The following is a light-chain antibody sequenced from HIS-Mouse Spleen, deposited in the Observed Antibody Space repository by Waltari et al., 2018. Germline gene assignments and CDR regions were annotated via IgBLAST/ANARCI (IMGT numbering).Light chain of an antibody. J-gene: IGLJ1*01. CDR2: EGS. CDR1: STDVGSYTL. CDR3: CSYAGSSTYV. Sequence: QSALTQPASVSGAPAQSLPIARTAPSTDVGSYTLATCYQQHPGKAPKLMIYEGSKRPSGVSNRFSGSKSGNTASLTISGLQAEDEADYYCCSYAGSSTYVFGTGTKVTVL. V-gene: IGLV2-23*01.